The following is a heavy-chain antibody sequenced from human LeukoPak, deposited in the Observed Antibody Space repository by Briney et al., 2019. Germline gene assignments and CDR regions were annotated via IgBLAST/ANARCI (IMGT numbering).Heavy chain of an antibody. CDR1: GFTFSSYS. V-gene: IGHV3-21*01. Sequence: GGSLRLSCAASGFTFSSYSMNWVRQAPGKGLEWVSSISSSSSYIYYADSVKGRFTISRDNAKNSLCLQMNSLRAEDTAVYYCARGEFWGVVVPGEGPRGPSYMDVWGKGTTVTVSS. J-gene: IGHJ6*03. D-gene: IGHD2-2*01. CDR2: ISSSSSYI. CDR3: ARGEFWGVVVPGEGPRGPSYMDV.